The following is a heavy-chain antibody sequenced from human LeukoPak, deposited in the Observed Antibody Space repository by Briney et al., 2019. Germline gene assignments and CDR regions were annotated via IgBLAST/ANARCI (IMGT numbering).Heavy chain of an antibody. CDR1: GGSINNYY. CDR3: ARGWGYFDD. V-gene: IGHV4-59*01. D-gene: IGHD3-16*01. J-gene: IGHJ4*02. CDR2: IYFSGST. Sequence: PSETLSLTCTVSGGSINNYYWSWVRQPPEKGLEWIGYIYFSGSTNYNPSLKSRVTISVDTSKNQFSLRLSSVTAADTAVYYCARGWGYFDDWGQGTLVTVSS.